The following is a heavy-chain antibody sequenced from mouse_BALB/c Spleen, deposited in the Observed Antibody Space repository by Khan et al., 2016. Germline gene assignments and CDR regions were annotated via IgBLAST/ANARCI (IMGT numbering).Heavy chain of an antibody. CDR1: GYTFTSHW. CDR3: TRVYYGYAMDY. D-gene: IGHD1-1*01. CDR2: INAGTGYT. J-gene: IGHJ4*01. Sequence: QVQLQQSGPELAKPGASVRMSCKASGYTFTSHWMHWIKQRPGQGLEWIGYINAGTGYTEFSQNFKDKATLTADKSSSTAYLQLSSLTSEDSAVYYYTRVYYGYAMDYWGQGTSVTVSS. V-gene: IGHV1-7*01.